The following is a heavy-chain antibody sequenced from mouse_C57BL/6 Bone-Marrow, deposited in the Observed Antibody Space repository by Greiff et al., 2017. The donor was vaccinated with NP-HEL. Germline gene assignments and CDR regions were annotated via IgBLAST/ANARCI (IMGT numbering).Heavy chain of an antibody. D-gene: IGHD1-1*01. CDR3: ARGNSYYYGSSYSYYYAMDY. Sequence: EVKLVESGGGLVKPGGSLKLSCAASGFTFSSYTMSWVRQTPEKRLEWVATISGGGGNTYYPDSVKGRFTISRDTAKNTLYLQMSSLRSEDTAVYYCARGNSYYYGSSYSYYYAMDYWGQGTSVTVSS. CDR2: ISGGGGNT. CDR1: GFTFSSYT. V-gene: IGHV5-9*04. J-gene: IGHJ4*01.